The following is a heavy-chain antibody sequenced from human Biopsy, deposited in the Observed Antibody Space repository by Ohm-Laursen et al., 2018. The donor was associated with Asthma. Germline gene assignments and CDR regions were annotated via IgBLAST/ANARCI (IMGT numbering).Heavy chain of an antibody. Sequence: SLRLSCAASGFSFDDCAMHWVRQAPGKGLEWVSSISWNSGNIDYADSVKGRFTISRDNFRNTLHLQMNSLRAEDTAVYYCAKDVFPGWELRRGPDYWGQGTLVTVSS. D-gene: IGHD1-26*01. V-gene: IGHV3-9*01. CDR1: GFSFDDCA. CDR3: AKDVFPGWELRRGPDY. CDR2: ISWNSGNI. J-gene: IGHJ4*02.